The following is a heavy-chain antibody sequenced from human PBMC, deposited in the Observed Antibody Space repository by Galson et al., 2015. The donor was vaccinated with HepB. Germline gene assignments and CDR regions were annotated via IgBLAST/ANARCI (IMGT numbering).Heavy chain of an antibody. J-gene: IGHJ6*02. CDR2: IHPSDGNT. CDR3: AREGFGEMATISGMDV. D-gene: IGHD5-24*01. V-gene: IGHV1-46*04. Sequence: SVKVSCKASGYTFTSHYMHWVRQAPGQGLEWMGMIHPSDGNTNYAQKMQGRVTMTRDTSTNTVYMELGSLTSEDTAMYYCAREGFGEMATISGMDVWGQGTTVTVSS. CDR1: GYTFTSHY.